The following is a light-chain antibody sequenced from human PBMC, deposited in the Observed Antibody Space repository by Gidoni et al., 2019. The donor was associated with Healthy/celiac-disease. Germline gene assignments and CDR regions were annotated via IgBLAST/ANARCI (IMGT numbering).Light chain of an antibody. CDR3: QQRSNWLT. CDR2: AAS. J-gene: IGKJ4*01. CDR1: QSVSSY. Sequence: EIVLTQSPATLSLSPGERATLSCRASQSVSSYLAWYQQKPGQAPRLLIYAASNRATGIPARFSGSGSGTDFTLTIRSLEPEDFAVYYCQQRSNWLTFXGXTKVEIK. V-gene: IGKV3-11*01.